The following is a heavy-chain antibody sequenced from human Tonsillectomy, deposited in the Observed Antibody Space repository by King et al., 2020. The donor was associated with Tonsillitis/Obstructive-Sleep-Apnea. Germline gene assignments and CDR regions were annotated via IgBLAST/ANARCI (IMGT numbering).Heavy chain of an antibody. D-gene: IGHD2-2*01. Sequence: QLQESGPGLVKPSQTLSLTCAVSGGSVSTGGHYWGWIRQQPGKGLEWIGDSYYTGSTYYNPSLTSLVTISRETSKNQFSLRLSSVTAADTAVYYCTASGIPGAVVVPAAVTYWGQGTLVTVSS. CDR1: GGSVSTGGHY. CDR2: SYYTGST. CDR3: TASGIPGAVVVPAAVTY. V-gene: IGHV4-31*01. J-gene: IGHJ4*02.